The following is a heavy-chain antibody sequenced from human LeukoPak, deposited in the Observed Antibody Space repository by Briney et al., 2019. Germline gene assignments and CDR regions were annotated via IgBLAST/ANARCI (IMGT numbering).Heavy chain of an antibody. CDR2: ISGSGGST. CDR3: ASLGYCSSTSCYAWGAYYYYYGMDV. Sequence: PGGSLRLSCAASGFTFSSYWMSWVRQAPGKGLEWVSAISGSGGSTYYADSVKGRFTISRDNSKNTLYLQMNSLRAEDTAVYYCASLGYCSSTSCYAWGAYYYYYGMDVWGQGTTVTVSS. V-gene: IGHV3-23*01. CDR1: GFTFSSYW. J-gene: IGHJ6*02. D-gene: IGHD2-2*01.